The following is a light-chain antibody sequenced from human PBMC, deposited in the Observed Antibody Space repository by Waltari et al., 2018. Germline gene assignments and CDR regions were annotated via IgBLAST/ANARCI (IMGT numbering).Light chain of an antibody. J-gene: IGLJ3*02. Sequence: QSVLPQPPSASGTPGQRVTNSCSGSNSNIVSNYIYWYQQFPRTAPKLLICRDNQRPSGVPDRFSGSKSGTSASLVISGLRSEDDADYYCATWDNSLSGRVFGGGTRVTVL. V-gene: IGLV1-47*01. CDR2: RDN. CDR3: ATWDNSLSGRV. CDR1: NSNIVSNY.